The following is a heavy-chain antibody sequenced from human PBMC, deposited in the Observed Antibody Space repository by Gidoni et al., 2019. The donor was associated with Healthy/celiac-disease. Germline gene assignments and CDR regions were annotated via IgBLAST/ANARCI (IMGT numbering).Heavy chain of an antibody. Sequence: QVTLRESGPALVKPTQTLTLTCTFSGFSLSTSGMCVSWIRQPPGKALEWLALIAGDDDKSYRTSLKTMLTISKDTSKHQVVLTMTNMDPVDTATYYCARIHTVVTAKYYYYGMDVWGQGTTVTVSS. J-gene: IGHJ6*02. CDR1: GFSLSTSGMC. CDR3: ARIHTVVTAKYYYYGMDV. D-gene: IGHD2-21*02. V-gene: IGHV2-70*01. CDR2: IAGDDDK.